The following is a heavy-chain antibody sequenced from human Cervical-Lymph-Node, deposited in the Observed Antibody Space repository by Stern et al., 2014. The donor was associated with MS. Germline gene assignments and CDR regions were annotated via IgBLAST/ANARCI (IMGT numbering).Heavy chain of an antibody. CDR1: GYTLTELS. Sequence: VQLLESGAEVKKPGASVKVSCKVSGYTLTELSIHWVRQAPGKGLEWMGGLDPEDGETIYAEGFQGRVTMTEDTTTETAYMELSSLRSEDTAVYYCATVFGNTTEQLVYYYYGMDVWGQGTTVTVSS. V-gene: IGHV1-24*01. CDR2: LDPEDGET. J-gene: IGHJ6*02. CDR3: ATVFGNTTEQLVYYYYGMDV. D-gene: IGHD6-6*01.